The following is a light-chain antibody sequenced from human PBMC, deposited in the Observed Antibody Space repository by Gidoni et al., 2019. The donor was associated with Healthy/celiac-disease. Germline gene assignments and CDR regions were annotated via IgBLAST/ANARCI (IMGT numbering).Light chain of an antibody. Sequence: DIQMTQSPSSLSASVGDRVIITCRASQSISSYLNWYQQKPGKAPTLLIYAASSLQSGVPSRFSGSGSGTDFTLTISSLQPEDFATYYCQQSYSTPPTFGQGTKVEIK. CDR3: QQSYSTPPT. J-gene: IGKJ1*01. V-gene: IGKV1-39*01. CDR1: QSISSY. CDR2: AAS.